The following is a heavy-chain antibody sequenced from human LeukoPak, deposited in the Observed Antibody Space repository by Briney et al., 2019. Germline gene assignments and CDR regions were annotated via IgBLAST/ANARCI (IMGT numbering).Heavy chain of an antibody. Sequence: SETLSLTCTVSGGSISSYYWSWIRQPPGKGLEWIGYIYYSGSTYYNPSLKSRVTISVDTSKNQFSLKLSSVTAADTAVYYCARRIAASLLDWGQGTLVTVSS. D-gene: IGHD6-13*01. CDR2: IYYSGST. J-gene: IGHJ1*01. CDR3: ARRIAASLLD. CDR1: GGSISSYY. V-gene: IGHV4-59*08.